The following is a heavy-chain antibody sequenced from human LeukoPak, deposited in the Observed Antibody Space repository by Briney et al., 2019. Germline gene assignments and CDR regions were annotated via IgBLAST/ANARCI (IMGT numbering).Heavy chain of an antibody. D-gene: IGHD7-27*01. Sequence: GASVKVSCKASGYTFTNYGISWVRQAPGQGLEWMGWISAYNGYTNYAQELQGRVTMTTDTSTNTAYLELRSLRSDDTAMYYCARDPGGTWGFDYWGQGALVTVSS. CDR3: ARDPGGTWGFDY. CDR1: GYTFTNYG. J-gene: IGHJ4*02. V-gene: IGHV1-18*01. CDR2: ISAYNGYT.